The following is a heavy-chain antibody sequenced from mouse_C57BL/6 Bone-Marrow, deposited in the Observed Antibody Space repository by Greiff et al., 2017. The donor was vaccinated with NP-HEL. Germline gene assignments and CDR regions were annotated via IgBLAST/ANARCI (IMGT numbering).Heavy chain of an antibody. CDR2: INPSNGGT. V-gene: IGHV1-53*01. Sequence: QVQLQQPGTELVKPGASVKLSCKASGYTFTSSWMHWVKQRPGQGLEWIGNINPSNGGTNYNEKFKSKATLTVDKSSSTAYMQLSSLTSEDSAVYYCAREGPTVVATPPDYWGQGTTLTVSS. J-gene: IGHJ2*01. CDR3: AREGPTVVATPPDY. CDR1: GYTFTSSW. D-gene: IGHD1-1*01.